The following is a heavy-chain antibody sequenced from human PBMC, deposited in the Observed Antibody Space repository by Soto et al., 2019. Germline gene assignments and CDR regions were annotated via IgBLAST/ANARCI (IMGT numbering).Heavy chain of an antibody. V-gene: IGHV4-61*01. J-gene: IGHJ4*02. D-gene: IGHD1-26*01. CDR2: IYYSGST. Sequence: QVQLQESGPGLVKPSETLSLTCTVSGGSVSSGSYYWSWIRQPPGKGLEWIGYIYYSGSTKYNPSLTSRVTRSVATAKSQFSLKLVSVTAADTAVYYCARAGLGDGSDYWGQGTLVTVSS. CDR1: GGSVSSGSYY. CDR3: ARAGLGDGSDY.